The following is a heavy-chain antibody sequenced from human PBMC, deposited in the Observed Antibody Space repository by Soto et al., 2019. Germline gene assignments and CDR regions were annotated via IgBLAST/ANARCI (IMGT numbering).Heavy chain of an antibody. CDR1: GFTFSDYA. CDR3: VKSTGTAPYYFDY. D-gene: IGHD1-1*01. V-gene: IGHV3-64D*06. Sequence: LRLSCSAPGFTFSDYAMHWVRQAPGKGLECVSAISSSGGSTYYADSVKGRFTISRSNSKNTLYLQMSSLRAEDTAVYYCVKSTGTAPYYFDYWGQGALVTVSS. J-gene: IGHJ4*02. CDR2: ISSSGGST.